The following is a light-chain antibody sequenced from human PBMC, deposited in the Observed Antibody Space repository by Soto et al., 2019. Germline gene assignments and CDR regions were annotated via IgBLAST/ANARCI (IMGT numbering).Light chain of an antibody. CDR3: SSYAGSNTWV. CDR1: SSDVGAYNY. J-gene: IGLJ3*02. Sequence: QSALTQPRSVSGSPGQSVTISCTGTSSDVGAYNYVSWYQQHPGKAPKLMIYDVSKRPSGVPDRFSGSKSGNTASLTISGLQAEDEADYYCSSYAGSNTWVFGGVTKLTVL. CDR2: DVS. V-gene: IGLV2-11*01.